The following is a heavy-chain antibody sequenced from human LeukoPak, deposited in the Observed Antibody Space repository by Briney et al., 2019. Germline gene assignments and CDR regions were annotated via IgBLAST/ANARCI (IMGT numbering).Heavy chain of an antibody. CDR1: GFTFSTYS. D-gene: IGHD5-12*01. J-gene: IGHJ4*02. CDR2: ISGSSSYT. Sequence: GGSLRLSCAASGFTFSTYSMNWVRQAPGNGPEWVSSISGSSSYTFYADSVRGRFTISRDNAKNSLYLQMNSLRAEDTAVYYCAIGTTGGYSPSHWGQGTLVTVSS. CDR3: AIGTTGGYSPSH. V-gene: IGHV3-21*01.